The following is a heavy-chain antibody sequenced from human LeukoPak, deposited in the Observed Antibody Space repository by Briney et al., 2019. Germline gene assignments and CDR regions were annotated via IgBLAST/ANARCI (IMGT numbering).Heavy chain of an antibody. CDR3: ASTERYYMDV. V-gene: IGHV3-20*04. J-gene: IGHJ6*03. Sequence: GGSLRLSCAASGFTFDDYGMSWVRQAPGKGLEWVSGINWNGGSTGYADSVKGRFTISRGNAKNSLYLQMNSLRAEDTALYYCASTERYYMDVWGKGTTVTVSS. CDR2: INWNGGST. CDR1: GFTFDDYG.